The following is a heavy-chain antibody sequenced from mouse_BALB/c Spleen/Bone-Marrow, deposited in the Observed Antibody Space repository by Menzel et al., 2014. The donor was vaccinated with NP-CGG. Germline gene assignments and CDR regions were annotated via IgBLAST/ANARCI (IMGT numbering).Heavy chain of an antibody. J-gene: IGHJ3*01. V-gene: IGHV14-3*02. CDR1: GFNIKDTY. CDR3: ASYYYGSSLFAY. Sequence: EVQLQQSGAELVKPGASVKLSCTASGFNIKDTYMHWVKQRPERGLERIGRIDPANGNTKYDPKFQGKATITADTSSNTAYLQLSSLTSEDTAVYYCASYYYGSSLFAYWGQGTLVTVSA. D-gene: IGHD1-1*01. CDR2: IDPANGNT.